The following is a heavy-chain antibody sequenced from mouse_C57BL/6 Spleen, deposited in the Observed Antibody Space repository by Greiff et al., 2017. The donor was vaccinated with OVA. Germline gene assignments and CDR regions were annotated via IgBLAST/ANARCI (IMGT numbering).Heavy chain of an antibody. D-gene: IGHD2-3*01. V-gene: IGHV10-1*01. Sequence: EVMLVESGGGLVQPKGSLKLSCAASGFSFNTYAMNWVRQAPGKGLEWVARIRSKSNNYATYYADSVKDRFTISRDDSESMLYLQMNNLKTEDPAMYYCVSHDGYYGKYAMDYWGQGTSVTVSS. CDR1: GFSFNTYA. CDR3: VSHDGYYGKYAMDY. J-gene: IGHJ4*01. CDR2: IRSKSNNYAT.